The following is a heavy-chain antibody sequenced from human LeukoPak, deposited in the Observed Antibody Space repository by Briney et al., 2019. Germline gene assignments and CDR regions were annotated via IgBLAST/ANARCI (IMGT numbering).Heavy chain of an antibody. D-gene: IGHD3-22*01. J-gene: IGHJ4*02. CDR1: GFTFSSYG. CDR3: ANDGPYYYDSSGYPVWDY. Sequence: QPGRSLRLSCAASGFTFSSYGMHWVRQAPGKGLEWVAVIWYDGSNKYYADSVKGRFTISRDNSKNTLYLQMNSLRAEDTAVYYCANDGPYYYDSSGYPVWDYWGQGTLVTVSS. CDR2: IWYDGSNK. V-gene: IGHV3-33*06.